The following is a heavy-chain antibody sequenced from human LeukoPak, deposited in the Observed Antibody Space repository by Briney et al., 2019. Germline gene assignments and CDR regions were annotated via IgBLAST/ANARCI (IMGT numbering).Heavy chain of an antibody. Sequence: ASVKVSCKASGYTFTGYYMHWVRQAPGQGLEWMGWVNPNSGGTNYAQKFQGRVTMTRDTSISTAYMELSRLRSDDTAVYYCARAREYDYVWGSYRRRNNNPLLPYYFDYWGQGTLVTVSS. CDR2: VNPNSGGT. V-gene: IGHV1-2*02. CDR3: ARAREYDYVWGSYRRRNNNPLLPYYFDY. J-gene: IGHJ4*02. CDR1: GYTFTGYY. D-gene: IGHD3-16*02.